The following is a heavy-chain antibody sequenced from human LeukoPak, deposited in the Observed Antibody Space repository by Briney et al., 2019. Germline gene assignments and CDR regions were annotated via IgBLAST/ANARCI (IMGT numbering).Heavy chain of an antibody. CDR1: GYTFTSYG. Sequence: ASVKVSCKASGYTFTSYGISWVRQAPGQGLEWMGWISVYNGNPNYAQKLQGRVTMTTDTSTSTAYMELRSLRSDDTAVYYCARDPYSGSPYYFDYWGQGTLVTVSS. CDR3: ARDPYSGSPYYFDY. D-gene: IGHD1-26*01. J-gene: IGHJ4*02. CDR2: ISVYNGNP. V-gene: IGHV1-18*01.